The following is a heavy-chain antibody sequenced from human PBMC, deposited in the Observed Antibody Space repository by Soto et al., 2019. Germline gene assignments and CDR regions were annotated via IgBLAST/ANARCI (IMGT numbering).Heavy chain of an antibody. CDR2: ISYDGNNK. V-gene: IGHV3-30-3*01. Sequence: QVHLVESGGGVVQPGGSLRLSCAVSGFIFSNYAVHWVRQAPGKGLEWVGIISYDGNNKYYADSVKGRFTISRDNSKNTLYLHMNSLRAEDTAVYYCARDRMRVVVVPADYYFYAMDVWGQGTTVTVSS. D-gene: IGHD2-2*01. CDR1: GFIFSNYA. CDR3: ARDRMRVVVVPADYYFYAMDV. J-gene: IGHJ6*02.